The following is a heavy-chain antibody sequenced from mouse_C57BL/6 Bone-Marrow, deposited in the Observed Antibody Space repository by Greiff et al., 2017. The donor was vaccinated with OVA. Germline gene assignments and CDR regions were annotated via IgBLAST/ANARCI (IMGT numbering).Heavy chain of an antibody. CDR1: GFTFSSYA. Sequence: EVQLQESGGGLVKPGGSLKLSCAASGFTFSSYAMSWVRQTPEKRLEWVATISDGGSYTYYPDNVKGRFTISRDNAKNNLYLQMSHLKSEDTAMYYCARDRYWGQGTTLTVSS. J-gene: IGHJ2*01. CDR3: ARDRY. CDR2: ISDGGSYT. V-gene: IGHV5-4*01.